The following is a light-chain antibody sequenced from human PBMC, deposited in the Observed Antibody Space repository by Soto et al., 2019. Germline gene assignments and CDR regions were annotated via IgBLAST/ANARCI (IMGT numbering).Light chain of an antibody. Sequence: EIVMTQSPATLSVSPGERATLSCRASQSVSDKLAWYQQKPGQAPRVLIYGASTRATGIPDRFSGSGSGTEFTLTISSLQSEDFAVYFCQHYNDWPPTWTFGQGTKVDI. V-gene: IGKV3-15*01. CDR2: GAS. CDR1: QSVSDK. J-gene: IGKJ1*01. CDR3: QHYNDWPPTWT.